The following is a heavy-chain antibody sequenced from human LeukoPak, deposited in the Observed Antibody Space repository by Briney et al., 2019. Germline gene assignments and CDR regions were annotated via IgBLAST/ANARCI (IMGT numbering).Heavy chain of an antibody. J-gene: IGHJ4*02. Sequence: QPGGSLRLSCAASGFTFSSYSMNWVRQAPGKGLEWVSGISWNSGSIGYADSVKGRFTISRDNAKNSLYLQMNSLRAEDVALYYCAKDKYSSGWSIDYWGQGTLVTVSS. CDR1: GFTFSSYS. CDR3: AKDKYSSGWSIDY. CDR2: ISWNSGSI. V-gene: IGHV3-9*03. D-gene: IGHD6-19*01.